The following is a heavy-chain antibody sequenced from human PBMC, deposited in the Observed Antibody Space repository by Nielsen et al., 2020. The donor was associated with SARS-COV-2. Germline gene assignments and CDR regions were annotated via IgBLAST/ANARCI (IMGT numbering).Heavy chain of an antibody. CDR3: AREQRTSGFDY. CDR2: ISGNGENI. J-gene: IGHJ4*02. D-gene: IGHD2-2*01. Sequence: GESLKISCAASGFTFRNYEMNWVRQAPGQGLEWVSYISGNGENIDYADFVEGRFTLSRDNAENSLYLQLNSLRAEDTALYYCAREQRTSGFDYWGQGILVTVSP. V-gene: IGHV3-48*03. CDR1: GFTFRNYE.